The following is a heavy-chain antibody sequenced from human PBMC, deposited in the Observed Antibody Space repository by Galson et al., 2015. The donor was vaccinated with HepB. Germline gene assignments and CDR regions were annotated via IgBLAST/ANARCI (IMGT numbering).Heavy chain of an antibody. J-gene: IGHJ6*02. Sequence: SLRLSCAASGFTFRDYYMSWIRQAPGKGLEWVSYISSSGSTKYSADSVKGRFTISRDNAKNSLYLQMNSLRAEDTAMYYCARDRFEGSSWFNYYYGMDVWGQGTTVTVSS. CDR2: ISSSGSTK. D-gene: IGHD6-13*01. CDR3: ARDRFEGSSWFNYYYGMDV. CDR1: GFTFRDYY. V-gene: IGHV3-11*01.